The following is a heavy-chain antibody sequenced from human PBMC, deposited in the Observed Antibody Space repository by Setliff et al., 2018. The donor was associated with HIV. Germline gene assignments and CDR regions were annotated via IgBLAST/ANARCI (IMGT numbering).Heavy chain of an antibody. CDR2: IDSSGTT. J-gene: IGHJ5*02. CDR1: GGSFGVYR. V-gene: IGHV4-4*07. D-gene: IGHD3-10*01. CDR3: ARDRHSSGLGSYGP. Sequence: KTSETLSLTCTISGGSFGVYRWSWIRQSAGRGLEWIGRIDSSGTTDYKPSLKGRVAISVDTSRNQFSLRVTSVTAADTAVYSCARDRHSSGLGSYGPWGPGILATVSS.